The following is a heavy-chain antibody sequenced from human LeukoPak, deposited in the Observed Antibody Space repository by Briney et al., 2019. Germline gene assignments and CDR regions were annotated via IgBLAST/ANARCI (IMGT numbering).Heavy chain of an antibody. CDR1: GYTFTNYG. CDR2: INTYNGNT. J-gene: IGHJ6*03. D-gene: IGHD4-11*01. V-gene: IGHV1-18*01. CDR3: ARDYSLSYYYYMDV. Sequence: ASVKVSCKASGYTFTNYGITWMRQAPGQGLEWMGWINTYNGNTNYAQKLQGRVTITTDTSTSTAYMELRSLRSDDTAVFCCARDYSLSYYYYMDVWGKGTTVTVSS.